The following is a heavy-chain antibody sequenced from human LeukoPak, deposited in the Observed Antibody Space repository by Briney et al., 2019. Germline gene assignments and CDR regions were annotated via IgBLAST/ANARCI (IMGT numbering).Heavy chain of an antibody. CDR2: IYPGDSDT. J-gene: IGHJ3*02. CDR3: ARGMVRGTLGRAFDI. CDR1: GYSFTNNW. D-gene: IGHD3-10*01. V-gene: IGHV5-51*01. Sequence: GESLKISCKGSGYSFTNNWIGWVRQMPGKGLEWMGIIYPGDSDTRYSPSFEGQVSLSVDQSINNAYLQWSSLEASDTAVYYCARGMVRGTLGRAFDIWGQGTVITVSS.